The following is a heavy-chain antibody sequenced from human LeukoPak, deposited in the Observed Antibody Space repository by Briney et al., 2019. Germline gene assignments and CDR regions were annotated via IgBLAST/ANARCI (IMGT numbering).Heavy chain of an antibody. V-gene: IGHV4-59*01. CDR3: ARVGSSGWYNYFDY. J-gene: IGHJ4*02. CDR2: IYYSGST. Sequence: SETLSLTCTVSGGSISSYYWSWIRQPPGKGLEWIGYIYYSGSTNYNPSLKSRVTISVDTSKNQFSPKLSSVTAADTAVYYCARVGSSGWYNYFDYWGQGTLVTVSS. D-gene: IGHD6-19*01. CDR1: GGSISSYY.